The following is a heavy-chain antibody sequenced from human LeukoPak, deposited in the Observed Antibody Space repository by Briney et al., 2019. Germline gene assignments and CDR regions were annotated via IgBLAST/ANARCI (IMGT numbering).Heavy chain of an antibody. J-gene: IGHJ5*02. D-gene: IGHD2-2*01. CDR1: GGTFSSYA. Sequence: SVKVSCKASGGTFSSYAISWVRQAPGQGLEWMGGVIPIFGTANYAQKFQGRVTITTDESTSTAYMELSSLRSEDTAVYYCARAAPAAINWFDPWGQGTLVTVSS. CDR2: VIPIFGTA. CDR3: ARAAPAAINWFDP. V-gene: IGHV1-69*05.